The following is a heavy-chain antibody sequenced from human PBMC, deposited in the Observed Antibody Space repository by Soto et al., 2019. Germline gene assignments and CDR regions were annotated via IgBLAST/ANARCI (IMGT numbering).Heavy chain of an antibody. CDR3: ASYAIPAADVETDYYYYYYMDV. J-gene: IGHJ6*03. D-gene: IGHD2-2*01. CDR2: IYYSGST. CDR1: GGSISSGGYY. V-gene: IGHV4-31*03. Sequence: SETLSLTCTVSGGSISSGGYYWSWIRQHPGKGLEWIGYIYYSGSTYYNPSLKSRVTISVDTSKNQFSLKLSSVTAADTAVYYCASYAIPAADVETDYYYYYYMDVWGKGTTVTVSS.